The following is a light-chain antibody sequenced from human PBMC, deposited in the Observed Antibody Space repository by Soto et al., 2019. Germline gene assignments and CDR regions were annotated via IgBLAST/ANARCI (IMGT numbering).Light chain of an antibody. CDR1: QSISSW. CDR3: QQYSGDSRT. V-gene: IGKV1-5*03. Sequence: DIQMTQSPSTLSASVGDRVTITCRASQSISSWLAWYQQKPGNAPKLLIYKASRLHSGVSSRFSGSESGTEFTLTISSLQPDDFATYYCQQYSGDSRTFGQGTKVEMK. CDR2: KAS. J-gene: IGKJ1*01.